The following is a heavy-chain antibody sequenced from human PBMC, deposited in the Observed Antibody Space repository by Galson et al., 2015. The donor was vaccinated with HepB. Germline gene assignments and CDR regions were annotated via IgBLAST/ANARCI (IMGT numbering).Heavy chain of an antibody. J-gene: IGHJ6*02. V-gene: IGHV1-69*06. D-gene: IGHD2-21*02. CDR2: ILPIFATA. CDR3: AREACGGDCLAGV. Sequence: SVKVSCKASGDTFSNYTISWVRQAPGQGLEWMGGILPIFATANYAQKFQDRVTITADTSTNIAYMELSSLRSEDTAVYYCAREACGGDCLAGVWGQGATVIVSS. CDR1: GDTFSNYT.